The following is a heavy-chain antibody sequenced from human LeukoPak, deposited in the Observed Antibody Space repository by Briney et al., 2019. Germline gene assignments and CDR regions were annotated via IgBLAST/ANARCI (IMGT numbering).Heavy chain of an antibody. CDR3: AREDFVVVPAATTDAFDI. CDR1: GDSIRGYY. J-gene: IGHJ3*02. V-gene: IGHV4-4*07. CDR2: IYTSGST. Sequence: SETLSLTCTVSGDSIRGYYWTWIRQPAGKGLEWIGRIYTSGSTNYNPSLKSRVTISVDTSKNQFSLKLSSVTAADTAVYYCAREDFVVVPAATTDAFDIWGQGTMVTVSS. D-gene: IGHD2-2*01.